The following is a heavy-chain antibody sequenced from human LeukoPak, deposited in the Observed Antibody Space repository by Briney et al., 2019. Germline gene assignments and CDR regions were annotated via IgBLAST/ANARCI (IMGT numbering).Heavy chain of an antibody. V-gene: IGHV3-21*01. CDR1: GFTFSSYS. CDR2: ISYSTSYI. J-gene: IGHJ4*02. D-gene: IGHD6-13*01. Sequence: PGGSLRLSCAASGFTFSSYSMNWVRQAPGKGLEWVSSISYSTSYIYYADSVKGRFTISRDNAKNSLYLQMNSLRAEHTAVYYCARGDGVYSSSPPGYWGQGTLVTVSS. CDR3: ARGDGVYSSSPPGY.